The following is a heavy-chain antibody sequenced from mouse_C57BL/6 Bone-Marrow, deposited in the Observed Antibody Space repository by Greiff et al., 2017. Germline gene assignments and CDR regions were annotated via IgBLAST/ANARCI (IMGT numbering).Heavy chain of an antibody. CDR2: IGPGSGST. D-gene: IGHD2-5*01. CDR1: GYTFTDYY. Sequence: QVQLQQSGAELVKPGASVKISCKASGYTFTDYYINWVKQRPGQGLEWIGKIGPGSGSTYYNEKFQGKGTRTADNSSRTAYIQLSSLTSEDSAVYFCARGSYSNYPFAYWGQGTLVTVSA. J-gene: IGHJ3*01. CDR3: ARGSYSNYPFAY. V-gene: IGHV1-77*01.